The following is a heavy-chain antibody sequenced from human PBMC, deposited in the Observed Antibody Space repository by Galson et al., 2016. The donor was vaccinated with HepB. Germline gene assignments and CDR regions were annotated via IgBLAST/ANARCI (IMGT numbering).Heavy chain of an antibody. CDR1: GFIFTNAW. D-gene: IGHD3-16*01. V-gene: IGHV3-15*01. Sequence: SLRLSCAASGFIFTNAWMSWVRQPPGKGLEWVGRVKSKTDGGTTDYAAHVKGRFTISRDDSKNTLYLQMNSLKTEDTAVYYCTTSRTADKRRLYHYYGMDVWGKGTTVTVSS. J-gene: IGHJ6*04. CDR3: TTSRTADKRRLYHYYGMDV. CDR2: VKSKTDGGTT.